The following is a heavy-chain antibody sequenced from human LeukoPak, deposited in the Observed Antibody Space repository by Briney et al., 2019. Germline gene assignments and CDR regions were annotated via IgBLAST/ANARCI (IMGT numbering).Heavy chain of an antibody. CDR2: ISGSGGST. D-gene: IGHD2-15*01. CDR1: GFTFSSYA. CDR3: AKGDIVVVVAAKANYFDY. V-gene: IGHV3-23*01. J-gene: IGHJ4*02. Sequence: GGSLRLSCAASGFTFSSYAMSWVRQAPGKGLEWVSAISGSGGSTYYADSVKGRFTISRDNSKNTLFLQMNSLRAEDTAVYYCAKGDIVVVVAAKANYFDYWGQGTLVTVSS.